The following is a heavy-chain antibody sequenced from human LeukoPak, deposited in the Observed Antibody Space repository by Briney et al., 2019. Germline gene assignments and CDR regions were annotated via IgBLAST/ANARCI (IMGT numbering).Heavy chain of an antibody. CDR2: IIPILGIA. CDR3: ARRYCSSTGCYAPRSYWYFDL. V-gene: IGHV1-69*04. Sequence: SVKVSCKASGGTFSSYAISWVRQAPGQGLEWMGRIIPILGIANYAQKFQGRVTITADKSTSTAYMELSSLRSEDTAVYYCARRYCSSTGCYAPRSYWYFDLWGRGTLVTVSS. D-gene: IGHD2-2*01. CDR1: GGTFSSYA. J-gene: IGHJ2*01.